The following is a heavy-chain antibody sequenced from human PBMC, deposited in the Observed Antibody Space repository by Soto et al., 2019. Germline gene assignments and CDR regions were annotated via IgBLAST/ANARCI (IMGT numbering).Heavy chain of an antibody. D-gene: IGHD3-10*02. CDR3: ASVRGGYYYAMDV. CDR2: IYHSGIT. CDR1: GGSISSSNW. V-gene: IGHV4-4*02. J-gene: IGHJ6*02. Sequence: QVQLQESGPGLVKPSGTLSLTCAVSGGSISSSNWWSWVRQPPGKGLEWIGEIYHSGITNYNPSLKSGVSRSVDKSKNQFSLKLSSVTAADTAVYYCASVRGGYYYAMDVWGQGTTVTVSS.